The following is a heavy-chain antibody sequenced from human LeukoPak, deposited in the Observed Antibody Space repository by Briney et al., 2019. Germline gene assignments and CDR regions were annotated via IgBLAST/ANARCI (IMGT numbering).Heavy chain of an antibody. J-gene: IGHJ5*02. CDR1: GYTFTGYY. CDR3: ARGPRYNWNDSVNWFDP. CDR2: INPNSGGT. V-gene: IGHV1-2*02. Sequence: ASVKVSCKASGYTFTGYYMHWVRQAPGQGLEWMGWINPNSGGTNYAQKFQGRVTMTRDTSISTAYMELSRLRSDDPAVYYCARGPRYNWNDSVNWFDPWGQGTLVTVSS. D-gene: IGHD1-1*01.